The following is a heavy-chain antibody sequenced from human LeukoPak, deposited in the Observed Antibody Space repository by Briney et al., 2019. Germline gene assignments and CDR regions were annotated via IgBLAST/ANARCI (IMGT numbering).Heavy chain of an antibody. D-gene: IGHD1-14*01. CDR1: GFTFDDYT. Sequence: PGGSLRLSCAASGFTFDDYTMHWVRQAPGKGLEWVSLISWDGGSTYYADSVKGRFTISRDNSKNSLYLQMNSLRTEDTALHYCAKALVSGNWYFDLWGRGTLVTVSS. V-gene: IGHV3-43*01. J-gene: IGHJ2*01. CDR3: AKALVSGNWYFDL. CDR2: ISWDGGST.